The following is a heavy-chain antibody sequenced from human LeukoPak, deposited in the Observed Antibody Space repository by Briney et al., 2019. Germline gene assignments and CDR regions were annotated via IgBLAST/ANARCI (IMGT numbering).Heavy chain of an antibody. J-gene: IGHJ4*02. CDR1: GFTFSSYS. Sequence: GGSLRLSCAASGFTFSSYSMNWVRQAPGKGLEWVSSISGRGTSIYYAESLKGRFTISRDNAKNSLSLQMDSLSVEDTAVYYCASGSYYDSSGYYVPFDYWGQGTLVTVSS. CDR3: ASGSYYDSSGYYVPFDY. CDR2: ISGRGTSI. D-gene: IGHD3-22*01. V-gene: IGHV3-21*01.